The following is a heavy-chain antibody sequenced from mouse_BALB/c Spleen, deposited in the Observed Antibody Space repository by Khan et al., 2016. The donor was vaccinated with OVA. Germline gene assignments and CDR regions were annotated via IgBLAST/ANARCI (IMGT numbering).Heavy chain of an antibody. CDR3: TRIYRSDFDY. Sequence: VQLQQSGPELVRPGASVKISCKASGYSFTGYFMNWVMQSHGKSLEWIGRINPHIGETFYNQRFQDKATLTVDESSNTAHMELRSLASEDSAVYYCTRIYRSDFDYWGQGTTLTVSS. J-gene: IGHJ2*01. V-gene: IGHV1-20*02. D-gene: IGHD1-1*01. CDR2: INPHIGET. CDR1: GYSFTGYF.